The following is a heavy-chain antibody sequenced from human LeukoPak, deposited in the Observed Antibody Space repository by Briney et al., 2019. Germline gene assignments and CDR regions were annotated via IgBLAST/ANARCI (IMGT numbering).Heavy chain of an antibody. J-gene: IGHJ4*02. CDR1: GGSISSYY. D-gene: IGHD1-26*01. V-gene: IGHV4-59*08. CDR2: IYYSGST. Sequence: PSETLSLTCAVSGGSISSYYWSWIRQPPGKGLEWIGYIYYSGSTNYNPSLKSRVTISVDTSKNQFSLKLSSVTAADTAVYYCARQVGAISGYFDYWGQGTLVTVSS. CDR3: ARQVGAISGYFDY.